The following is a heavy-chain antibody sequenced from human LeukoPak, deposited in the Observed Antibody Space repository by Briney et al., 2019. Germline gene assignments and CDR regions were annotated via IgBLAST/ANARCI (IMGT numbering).Heavy chain of an antibody. Sequence: GGSLRLSCAASGFTFSDYYMTWIRQAPGKGLEWVSYISSSSSYTNYADSVKGRLTISRDNAKNSLYVQMNSLRAEDTAVYYCARGGGSSSAYFDYWGQGTLSPSPQ. CDR3: ARGGGSSSAYFDY. V-gene: IGHV3-11*06. CDR1: GFTFSDYY. J-gene: IGHJ4*02. CDR2: ISSSSSYT. D-gene: IGHD6-6*01.